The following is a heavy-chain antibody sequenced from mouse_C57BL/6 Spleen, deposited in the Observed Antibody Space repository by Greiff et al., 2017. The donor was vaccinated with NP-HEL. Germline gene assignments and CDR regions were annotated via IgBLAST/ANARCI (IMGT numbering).Heavy chain of an antibody. CDR2: IWSGGST. D-gene: IGHD1-1*01. V-gene: IGHV2-2*01. CDR3: ARKRGYYGSSYPYAMDY. CDR1: GFSLTSYG. Sequence: VKLVESGPGLVQPSQSLSITCTVSGFSLTSYGVHWVRQSPGKGLEWLGVIWSGGSTDYNAAFISRLSISKDNSKSQVFFKMNSLQADDTAIYYCARKRGYYGSSYPYAMDYWGQGTSVTVSS. J-gene: IGHJ4*01.